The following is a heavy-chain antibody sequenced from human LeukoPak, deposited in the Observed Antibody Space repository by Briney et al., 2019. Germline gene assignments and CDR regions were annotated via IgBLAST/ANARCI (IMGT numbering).Heavy chain of an antibody. D-gene: IGHD1-26*01. CDR1: GFTFSSYG. J-gene: IGHJ4*02. CDR2: IRYDGSNK. V-gene: IGHV3-30*02. CDR3: AKGKRERKFSGSKTIRGFDY. Sequence: GGSLRLSCAASGFTFSSYGMHWVRQAPGKGLEWVAFIRYDGSNKYYADSVKGRFTISRDNSKNTLYLQMNSLRAEDTAVYYCAKGKRERKFSGSKTIRGFDYWGQGTLVTVSS.